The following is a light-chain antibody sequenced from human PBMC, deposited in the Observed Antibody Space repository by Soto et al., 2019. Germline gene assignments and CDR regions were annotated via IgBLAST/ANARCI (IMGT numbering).Light chain of an antibody. CDR3: GSWDTSLNALI. Sequence: QSVLTQPPSVSAAPGQKVTISCSGSSSNIGNNYVSWYQQLPGTAPKLLIYDNNKRPSGIPDRFSGSKSGTSATLGISGLRTGDEADYYCGSWDTSLNALIFGGGTQLTVL. CDR1: SSNIGNNY. CDR2: DNN. J-gene: IGLJ2*01. V-gene: IGLV1-51*01.